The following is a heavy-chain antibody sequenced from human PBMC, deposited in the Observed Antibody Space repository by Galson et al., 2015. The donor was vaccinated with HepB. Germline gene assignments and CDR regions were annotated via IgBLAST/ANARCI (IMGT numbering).Heavy chain of an antibody. CDR3: ARGVAQWEEMNYYYYGMDV. D-gene: IGHD1-26*01. J-gene: IGHJ6*02. CDR2: INHSGST. CDR1: GGSFSGYY. Sequence: ETLSLTCAVYGGSFSGYYWSWIRQPPGKGLEWIGEINHSGSTNYNPSLKSRVTISVDTSKNQFSLKLSSVTAADTAVYYCARGVAQWEEMNYYYYGMDVWGQGTTVTVSS. V-gene: IGHV4-34*01.